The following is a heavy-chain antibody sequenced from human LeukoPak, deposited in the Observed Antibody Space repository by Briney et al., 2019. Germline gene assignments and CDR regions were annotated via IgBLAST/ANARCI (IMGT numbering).Heavy chain of an antibody. J-gene: IGHJ4*02. V-gene: IGHV3-23*01. CDR2: IYYAGGDT. Sequence: GGSLRLSCSASGFTFYSYAMSWVRQAPGKGPGWVSTIYYAGGDTYYADSVKGRFTVSRDNINNALHLQMDSLRVEDTAVYYCEKDHGAAVVPRRFDYWGRGTLVTVSS. CDR1: GFTFYSYA. D-gene: IGHD2-21*01. CDR3: EKDHGAAVVPRRFDY.